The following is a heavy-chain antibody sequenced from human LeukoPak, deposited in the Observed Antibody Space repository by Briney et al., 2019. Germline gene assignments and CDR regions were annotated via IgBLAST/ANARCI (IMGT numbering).Heavy chain of an antibody. Sequence: ASVKVSCKASGYTFTGYAIHWVRQAPGQRLEWMGWINVGKDNTKYSQKFQGRVSITSDTSASTAYMELSSLTSEDTAVYFCARDFFYYDSSGLGDYWGQGTLVTVSS. D-gene: IGHD3-22*01. CDR2: INVGKDNT. J-gene: IGHJ4*02. V-gene: IGHV1-3*01. CDR1: GYTFTGYA. CDR3: ARDFFYYDSSGLGDY.